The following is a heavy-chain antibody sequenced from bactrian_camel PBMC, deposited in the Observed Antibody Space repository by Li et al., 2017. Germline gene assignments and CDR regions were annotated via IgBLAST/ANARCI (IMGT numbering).Heavy chain of an antibody. Sequence: HVQLVESGGGSVQAGGSLTHSCKVSGDDFGRLSMAWFRQAPGKEREGVAVIDSGGSTSYADNVKGRFTISKDSAKNILYLQMDSLKREDTAMYYCASYDSAYVCPLDHQSYLYWGQGTQVTVS. V-gene: IGHV3S55*01. CDR3: ASYDSAYVCPLDHQSYLY. D-gene: IGHD4*01. CDR2: IDSGGST. CDR1: GDDFGRLS. J-gene: IGHJ4*01.